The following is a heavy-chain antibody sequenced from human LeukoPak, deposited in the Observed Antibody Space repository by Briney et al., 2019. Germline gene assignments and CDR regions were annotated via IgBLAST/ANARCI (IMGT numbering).Heavy chain of an antibody. CDR2: IQFDGSNK. Sequence: GGSQRLSCVASGFVLSNIGMHWVRQAPGKGLEWVAFIQFDGSNKYYADSVKGRFTISRDISKNTLFLEMNSLRAGDTAVYYCAIISARTGTDYWGQGTLVTVSS. CDR3: AIISARTGTDY. CDR1: GFVLSNIG. V-gene: IGHV3-30*02. D-gene: IGHD1-1*01. J-gene: IGHJ4*02.